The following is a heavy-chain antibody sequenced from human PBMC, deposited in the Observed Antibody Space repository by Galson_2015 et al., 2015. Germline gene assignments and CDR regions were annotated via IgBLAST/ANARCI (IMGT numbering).Heavy chain of an antibody. Sequence: SETLSLTCTVSGGSVSSGSYYLNWIRQPPGKGLEWIGYIYYSGSTKYNPSLKSRVTISGDTSKNQFSLKLGSVTAADTAVYYCARDGYCSGVSCYGSSMYYWFDPWGQGTLVTVSS. D-gene: IGHD2-15*01. CDR3: ARDGYCSGVSCYGSSMYYWFDP. J-gene: IGHJ5*02. CDR1: GGSVSSGSYY. CDR2: IYYSGST. V-gene: IGHV4-61*01.